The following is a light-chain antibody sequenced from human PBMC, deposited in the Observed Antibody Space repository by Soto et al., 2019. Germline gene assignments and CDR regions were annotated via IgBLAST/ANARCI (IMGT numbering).Light chain of an antibody. CDR3: SSFTTSRTFV. CDR2: DVS. Sequence: QSVLAQPASVSGSPGQSITISCTGTSSDVGHYNYVSWFQQHPGKVPKLLIYDVSSWPSGIPDRFSGSKSGNTASLTISGLQAEDEADYYCSSFTTSRTFVFGTGNKVTVL. V-gene: IGLV2-14*01. CDR1: SSDVGHYNY. J-gene: IGLJ1*01.